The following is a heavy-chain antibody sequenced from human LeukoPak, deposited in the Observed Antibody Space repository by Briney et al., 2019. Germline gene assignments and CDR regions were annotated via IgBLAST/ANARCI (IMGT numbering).Heavy chain of an antibody. D-gene: IGHD6-19*01. CDR3: ARPYSSGARVDY. CDR1: GGSISSSSYY. CDR2: IYYSGST. V-gene: IGHV4-39*01. Sequence: SETLSLTCTVSGGSISSSSYYWGWIRQPPGKGLEWIGSIYYSGSTYYNPSLKSRVAISVDTSENQFSLKLSSVTAADTAVYYCARPYSSGARVDYWGQGTLVTVSS. J-gene: IGHJ4*02.